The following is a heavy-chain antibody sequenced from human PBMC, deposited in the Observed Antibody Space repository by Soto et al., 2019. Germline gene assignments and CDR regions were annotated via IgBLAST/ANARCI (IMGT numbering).Heavy chain of an antibody. V-gene: IGHV3-15*01. D-gene: IGHD3-3*01. Sequence: GGSLRLSCAASGFTFSDAWMSWVRQAPGKGLEWVGRIKSKTEGATRDFPAPVKGRFAISRDDSKNILYLQMSSLKIEDSAVYYCSSGTGRSDFDYWGRGTLVTVSS. CDR1: GFTFSDAW. CDR2: IKSKTEGATR. CDR3: SSGTGRSDFDY. J-gene: IGHJ4*02.